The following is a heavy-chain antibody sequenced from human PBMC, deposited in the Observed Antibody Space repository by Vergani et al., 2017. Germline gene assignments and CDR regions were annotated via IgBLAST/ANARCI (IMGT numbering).Heavy chain of an antibody. CDR3: AKDLEPRDDYDSSGYYY. D-gene: IGHD3-22*01. J-gene: IGHJ4*02. CDR2: ISGSGGST. V-gene: IGHV3-23*04. CDR1: GFPFSSYA. Sequence: EVQLVESGGVVVQPGGSLRLSCAASGFPFSSYAMSWVRQAPGKGLGWVSTISGSGGSTYYADSVEGRFTISRDNSKNTLYLQMNSLRAEDTAVYYCAKDLEPRDDYDSSGYYYWGQGTLVTVSS.